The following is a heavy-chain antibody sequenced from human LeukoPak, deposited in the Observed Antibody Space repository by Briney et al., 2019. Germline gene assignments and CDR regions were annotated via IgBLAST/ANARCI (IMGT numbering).Heavy chain of an antibody. CDR1: GGSISSSNW. V-gene: IGHV4-4*02. Sequence: PSETLSLTCAVSGGSISSSNWWTWVRRPPGKGLEWIGYIYYSGSTYYNPSLKSRVTISVDTSKNQFSLKLSSVTAADTAVYYCARDKYDTTELDAFDIWGQGTMVSVSS. CDR3: ARDKYDTTELDAFDI. CDR2: IYYSGST. D-gene: IGHD3-22*01. J-gene: IGHJ3*02.